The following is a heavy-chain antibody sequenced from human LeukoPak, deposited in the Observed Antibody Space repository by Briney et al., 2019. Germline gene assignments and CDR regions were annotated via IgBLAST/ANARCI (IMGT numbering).Heavy chain of an antibody. D-gene: IGHD3-3*01. V-gene: IGHV1-69*05. Sequence: ASMKVSCKASGGTFNNYAINWVRQAPGQGLEWMGGINPIFGSSNYAQKFQGRVTMTTDTSTSTAYMELRSLRSDDTAVYYCARAAITIFGVVNYYYYYMDVWGKGTTVTVSS. CDR3: ARAAITIFGVVNYYYYYMDV. CDR1: GGTFNNYA. J-gene: IGHJ6*03. CDR2: INPIFGSS.